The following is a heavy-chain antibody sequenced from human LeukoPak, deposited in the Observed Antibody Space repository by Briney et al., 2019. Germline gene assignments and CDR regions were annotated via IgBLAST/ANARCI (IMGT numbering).Heavy chain of an antibody. D-gene: IGHD1-26*01. CDR2: ISPYNGNT. V-gene: IGHV1-18*01. J-gene: IGHJ6*03. CDR3: AKPAYSGSYLDYYYYMDV. Sequence: ASVKVSCKASGYTFTSYGISWVRQAPGQGLEWMGWISPYNGNTNYAQKLQGRVTMTTDTSTSTTYMELRSLRSDDTAVYYCAKPAYSGSYLDYYYYMDVWGKGTTVTVSS. CDR1: GYTFTSYG.